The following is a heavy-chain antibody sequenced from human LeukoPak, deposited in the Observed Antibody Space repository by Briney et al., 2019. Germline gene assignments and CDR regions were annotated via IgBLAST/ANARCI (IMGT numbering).Heavy chain of an antibody. Sequence: PSETLSLTCTVSGGSISSYYWSWIRQPAGKGLEWIGRIYTSGSTNYNPSLKSRVTMSVDTSKNQFSLKLNSVTAADTAVYYCARGIYCSSTSCYYYYYYMDVWGKGTTVTVSS. CDR3: ARGIYCSSTSCYYYYYYMDV. CDR2: IYTSGST. CDR1: GGSISSYY. V-gene: IGHV4-4*07. J-gene: IGHJ6*03. D-gene: IGHD2-2*01.